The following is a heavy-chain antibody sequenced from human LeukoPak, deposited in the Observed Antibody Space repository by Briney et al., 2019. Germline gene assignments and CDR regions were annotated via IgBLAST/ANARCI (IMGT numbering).Heavy chain of an antibody. D-gene: IGHD6-19*01. J-gene: IGHJ4*02. CDR3: ARVAQGSGWSEGFDY. V-gene: IGHV1-18*01. Sequence: ASVTVSCKASGYTFTSYGISWVRQAPGQGLEWMGWISAYNGNTNYAQKLQGRVTMTTDTSTSTAYMELRSLRSDDTAVYYCARVAQGSGWSEGFDYWGQGTLVTVSS. CDR2: ISAYNGNT. CDR1: GYTFTSYG.